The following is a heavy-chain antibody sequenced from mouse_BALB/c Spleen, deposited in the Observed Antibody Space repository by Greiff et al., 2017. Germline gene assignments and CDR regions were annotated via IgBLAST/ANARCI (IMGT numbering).Heavy chain of an antibody. V-gene: IGHV3-2*02. CDR2: ISYSGST. CDR1: GYSITSDYA. D-gene: IGHD1-1*01. Sequence: EVKLQESGPGLVKPSQSLSLTCTVTGYSITSDYAWNWIRQFPGNKLEWMGYISYSGSTSYNPSLKSRISITRDTSKNQFFLQLNSVTTEDTATYYCASPHYYGSSLYAMDYWGQGTSVTVSS. CDR3: ASPHYYGSSLYAMDY. J-gene: IGHJ4*01.